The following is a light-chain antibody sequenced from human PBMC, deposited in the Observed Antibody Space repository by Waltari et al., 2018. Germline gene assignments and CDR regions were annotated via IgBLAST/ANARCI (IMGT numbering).Light chain of an antibody. V-gene: IGKV1-6*02. Sequence: IQMTKSPSSLSASIGDTVTITCRASRDIANNLNWYQQQSGKAPKLLIYRASSLQSGVPSRFSGSGSGTDFSLTISSLQPEDFATYYCQQGYDFPCTFGRGTKVEIK. J-gene: IGKJ4*01. CDR3: QQGYDFPCT. CDR2: RAS. CDR1: RDIANN.